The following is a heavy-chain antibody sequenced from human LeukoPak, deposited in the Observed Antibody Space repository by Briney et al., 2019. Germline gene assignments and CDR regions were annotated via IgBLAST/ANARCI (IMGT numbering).Heavy chain of an antibody. Sequence: GESLKISCKGSGYSFTNYWIGWVRQMPGKGLEWMGVIYPGDSDNRYSPSFQGQVTISADKSISTAYLQWSSLKASDTAMYYCARRLSYYFDSGGYYLDYWGQGTLVTVSS. CDR2: IYPGDSDN. CDR1: GYSFTNYW. D-gene: IGHD3-22*01. CDR3: ARRLSYYFDSGGYYLDY. J-gene: IGHJ4*02. V-gene: IGHV5-51*01.